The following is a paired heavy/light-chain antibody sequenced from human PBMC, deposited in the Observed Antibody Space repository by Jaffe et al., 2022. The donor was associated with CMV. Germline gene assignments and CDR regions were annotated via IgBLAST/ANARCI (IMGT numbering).Heavy chain of an antibody. J-gene: IGHJ3*02. CDR1: GGTFSSYA. CDR2: IIPIFGTA. Sequence: QVQLVQSGAEVKKPGSSVKVSCKASGGTFSSYAISWVRQAPGQGLEWMGGIIPIFGTANYAQKFQGRVTITADESTSTAYMELSSLRSEDTAVYYCARAQDYYDSSGYPDAFDIWGQGTMVTVSS. D-gene: IGHD3-22*01. V-gene: IGHV1-69*01. CDR3: ARAQDYYDSSGYPDAFDI.
Light chain of an antibody. Sequence: QSVLTQPPSVSAAPGQKVTISCSGSSSNIGNNYVSWYQQLPGTAPKLLIYENNKRPSGIPDRFSGSKSGTSATLGITGLQTGDEADYYCGTWDSSLSAGLFGGGTKLTVL. CDR1: SSNIGNNY. CDR2: ENN. V-gene: IGLV1-51*02. J-gene: IGLJ2*01. CDR3: GTWDSSLSAGL.